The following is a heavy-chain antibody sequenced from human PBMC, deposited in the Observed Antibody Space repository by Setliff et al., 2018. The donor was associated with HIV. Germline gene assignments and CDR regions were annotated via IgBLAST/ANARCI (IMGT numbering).Heavy chain of an antibody. Sequence: GESLKISCAASGFTFSDYAMSWVRQPPGKGLEWVANIKQDGSERYYVDSVKGRFTISRDNTNNSLYLHMNSLRAEDTAVYYCARAAAYFNFWTGYHPHAFDIWGQGTMVTVSS. CDR3: ARAAAYFNFWTGYHPHAFDI. D-gene: IGHD3-3*01. CDR1: GFTFSDYA. V-gene: IGHV3-7*01. CDR2: IKQDGSER. J-gene: IGHJ3*02.